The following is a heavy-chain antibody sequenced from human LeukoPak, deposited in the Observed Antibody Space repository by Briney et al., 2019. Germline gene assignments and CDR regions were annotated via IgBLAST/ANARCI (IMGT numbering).Heavy chain of an antibody. Sequence: SETLSLTCTVSGGSIGSYFWSWIRQPPGKGLEWIGYVYYSGSTNYNPSLNSRVTTSVDTSKNQFSLKLSSVTAADTAVYYCARGGYDYVWGSAFDYWGQGMLVTVSS. D-gene: IGHD3-16*01. CDR2: VYYSGST. CDR3: ARGGYDYVWGSAFDY. J-gene: IGHJ4*02. V-gene: IGHV4-59*01. CDR1: GGSIGSYF.